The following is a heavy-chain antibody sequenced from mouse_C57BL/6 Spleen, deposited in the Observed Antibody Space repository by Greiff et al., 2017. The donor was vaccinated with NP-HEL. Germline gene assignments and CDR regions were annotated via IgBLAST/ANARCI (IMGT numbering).Heavy chain of an antibody. J-gene: IGHJ1*03. Sequence: EVKVVESGGGLVKPGGSLKLSRAASGFTFSSYAMSWVRQTPEKRLEWVATISDGGSYTSYPDNVKGRFTISRDNAKNNLYLQMSHLKSEDTAMYDCARDRDYGSSLWYFDVWGTGTTVTVSS. CDR1: GFTFSSYA. D-gene: IGHD1-1*01. CDR2: ISDGGSYT. CDR3: ARDRDYGSSLWYFDV. V-gene: IGHV5-4*01.